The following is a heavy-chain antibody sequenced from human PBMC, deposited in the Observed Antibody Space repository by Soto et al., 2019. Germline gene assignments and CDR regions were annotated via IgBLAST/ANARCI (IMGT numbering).Heavy chain of an antibody. J-gene: IGHJ5*02. D-gene: IGHD3-3*01. CDR1: GFTFSSYA. CDR2: ISYDGSNK. CDR3: AREDCDFWSGSYNWFDP. Sequence: GGSLRLSCAASGFTFSSYAMHWVRQAPGKGLEWVAVISYDGSNKYYADSVKGRFTISRDNSKSTLYLQMNSLRAEDTAVYYCAREDCDFWSGSYNWFDPWGQGTLVTVSS. V-gene: IGHV3-30-3*01.